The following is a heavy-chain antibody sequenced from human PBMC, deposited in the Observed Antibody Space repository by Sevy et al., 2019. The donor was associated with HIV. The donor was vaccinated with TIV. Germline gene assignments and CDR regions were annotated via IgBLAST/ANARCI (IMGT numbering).Heavy chain of an antibody. CDR2: ISAYNGNT. CDR1: GYTFTSYG. Sequence: ASVKVSCKASGYTFTSYGISWVRQAPGQGLEWMGWISAYNGNTNYAQKLQGRVTMTTDTSTSTAYMELRSLRSDDTAVYYCAGVSHTGYSSGWYRGAFDYWGQGTLVTVSS. D-gene: IGHD6-19*01. V-gene: IGHV1-18*01. CDR3: AGVSHTGYSSGWYRGAFDY. J-gene: IGHJ4*02.